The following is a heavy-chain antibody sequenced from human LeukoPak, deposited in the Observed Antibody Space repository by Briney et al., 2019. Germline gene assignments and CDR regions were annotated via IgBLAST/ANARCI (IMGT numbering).Heavy chain of an antibody. Sequence: GESLKISCKGSGYSFTSYWIGWVRQMPGKGLEWMGIIYPGDSDTRYSTSFQGQVTISADKSISTAYLQWSSLKASDTAMYYCAGHGSDFWSGYYQTSYYYYYMDVWGKGTTVTVSS. CDR1: GYSFTSYW. CDR2: IYPGDSDT. V-gene: IGHV5-51*01. CDR3: AGHGSDFWSGYYQTSYYYYYMDV. D-gene: IGHD3-3*01. J-gene: IGHJ6*03.